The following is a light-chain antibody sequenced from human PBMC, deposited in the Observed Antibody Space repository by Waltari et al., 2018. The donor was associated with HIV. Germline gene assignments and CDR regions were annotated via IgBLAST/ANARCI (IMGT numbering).Light chain of an antibody. CDR1: SSDVGNYNE. J-gene: IGLJ2*01. CDR2: DVS. V-gene: IGLV2-18*02. CDR3: SSFTTRITVV. Sequence: QSALTQPPSVSGSLGQSVTISCTGTSSDVGNYNEVSWYQQSPGTAPKLMIYDVSNRPSGVPYRFSASKSCTTASLTISGLQAGDEADYYCSSFTTRITVVFCGVNRLT.